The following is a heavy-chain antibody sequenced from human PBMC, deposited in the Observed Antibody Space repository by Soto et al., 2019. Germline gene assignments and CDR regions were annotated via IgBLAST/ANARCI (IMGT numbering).Heavy chain of an antibody. CDR1: GFTFINAW. J-gene: IGHJ4*02. CDR3: TTDCDFGLSNEFDY. CDR2: IKSKTDGGTT. D-gene: IGHD3-3*01. Sequence: GGSLRLSCAPSGFTFINAWMSWVRQAPGKGLEWVGRIKSKTDGGTTDYAAPVKGRFTISRDDSKNTLYLQMNSLKTEDTAMYYCTTDCDFGLSNEFDYWGQGTLVTVS. V-gene: IGHV3-15*07.